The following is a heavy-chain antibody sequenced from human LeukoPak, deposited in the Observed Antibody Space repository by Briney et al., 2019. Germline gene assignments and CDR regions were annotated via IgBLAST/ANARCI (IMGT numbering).Heavy chain of an antibody. D-gene: IGHD2-2*01. CDR3: AKDPLRYCSSTSCYAGIDY. Sequence: GGSLRLSCAASGFTFSGYCMHWVRQAPGKGLEWVAVISYDGSNKYYADSVKGRFTISTDNSKNTLYLQMNSLRAEDTAVYYCAKDPLRYCSSTSCYAGIDYWGQGNLVTVSS. J-gene: IGHJ4*02. V-gene: IGHV3-30*18. CDR2: ISYDGSNK. CDR1: GFTFSGYC.